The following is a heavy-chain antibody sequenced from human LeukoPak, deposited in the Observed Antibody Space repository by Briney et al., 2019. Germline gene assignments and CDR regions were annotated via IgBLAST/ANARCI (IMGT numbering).Heavy chain of an antibody. D-gene: IGHD3-22*01. J-gene: IGHJ4*02. V-gene: IGHV1-69*13. Sequence: ASVKVSCKASGGTLSSYAISWVRQAPGQGLEWMGGIIPIFGTANYAQKFQGRVTITADESTSTAYMELSSLRSEDTAAYYCARMWDYYDSSGLGGWGQGTLVTVSS. CDR2: IIPIFGTA. CDR1: GGTLSSYA. CDR3: ARMWDYYDSSGLGG.